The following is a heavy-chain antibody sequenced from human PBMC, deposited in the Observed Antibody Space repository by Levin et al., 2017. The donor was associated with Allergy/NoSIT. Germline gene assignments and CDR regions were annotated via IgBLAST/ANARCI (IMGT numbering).Heavy chain of an antibody. CDR1: GFTFSSYG. D-gene: IGHD3-10*01. Sequence: GESLKISCAASGFTFSSYGMHWVRQAPGKGLEWVAVISYDGSNKYYADSVKGRFTISRDNSKNTLYLQMNSLRAEDTAVYYCAKDLDPTMVRGVLPGCGMDVWGQGTTVTVSS. CDR2: ISYDGSNK. V-gene: IGHV3-30*18. J-gene: IGHJ6*02. CDR3: AKDLDPTMVRGVLPGCGMDV.